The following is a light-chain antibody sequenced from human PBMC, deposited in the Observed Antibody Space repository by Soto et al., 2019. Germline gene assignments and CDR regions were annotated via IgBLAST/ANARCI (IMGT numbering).Light chain of an antibody. J-gene: IGLJ1*01. CDR2: GNS. Sequence: QSVLTQPPSVSGAPGQRVTISCTGSSSNIGTGYDVHWYQQLPGTAPKLLIYGNSNRPSGVPDRFSGSKSGTSASLAITGLQAEDEADYYCQSFDSRRFYVFGTGTQLTVL. CDR3: QSFDSRRFYV. CDR1: SSNIGTGYD. V-gene: IGLV1-40*01.